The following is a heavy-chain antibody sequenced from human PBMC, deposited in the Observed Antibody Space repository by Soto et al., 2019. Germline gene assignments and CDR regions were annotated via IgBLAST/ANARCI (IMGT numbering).Heavy chain of an antibody. CDR3: AGRVSAYYYYYYMDF. V-gene: IGHV4-59*08. D-gene: IGHD3-22*01. J-gene: IGHJ6*03. CDR1: GGYMSRYY. Sequence: SQTQSLTCTVSGGYMSRYYWSWIRQTTGKGLEWIGYIYYSGSTNYNPSLKSRVTISVDTSKNQFSLKLSSVTAADTAVYYCAGRVSAYYYYYYMDFWVKGITVTVSS. CDR2: IYYSGST.